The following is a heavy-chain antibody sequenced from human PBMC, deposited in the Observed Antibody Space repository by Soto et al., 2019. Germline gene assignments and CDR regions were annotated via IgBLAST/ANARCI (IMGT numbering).Heavy chain of an antibody. CDR1: GFTFSSYS. CDR2: ISSSSSYI. J-gene: IGHJ4*02. D-gene: IGHD3-9*01. V-gene: IGHV3-21*01. CDR3: ARDLTSRLYFDY. Sequence: EVQLVESGGGLVKPGGSLRLSCAASGFTFSSYSMNWVRQAPGKGLEWVSSISSSSSYIYYADSVKGRFTISRDNAKNSLYLQMNSLRAEDTAVYYCARDLTSRLYFDYWGQGPLVTVSS.